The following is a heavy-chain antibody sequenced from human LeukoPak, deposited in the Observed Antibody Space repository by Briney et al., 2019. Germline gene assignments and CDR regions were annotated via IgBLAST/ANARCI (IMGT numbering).Heavy chain of an antibody. J-gene: IGHJ4*02. CDR3: ARGTPFDY. CDR2: FYHGGST. CDR1: GYSISTGYY. Sequence: PSETLSLTCTVSGYSISTGYYWDWIRQPPGKGLEWIGTFYHGGSTYYNPSLKSRVTISVDTSKNQFSLNLTSVTAADTAVYYCARGTPFDYWGQGTLVTVSS. D-gene: IGHD2-2*01. V-gene: IGHV4-38-2*02.